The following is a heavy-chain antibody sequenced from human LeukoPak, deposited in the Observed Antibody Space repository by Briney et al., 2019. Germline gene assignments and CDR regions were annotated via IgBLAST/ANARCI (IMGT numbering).Heavy chain of an antibody. D-gene: IGHD3-22*01. CDR2: INPSGGST. CDR1: GYTFTSYY. Sequence: ASVKVSCKASGYTFTSYYMHWVRQAPGQGLEWMGIINPSGGSTSYAQKFQGRVTMTRDTSTSTVYMELSSLRSEDTAVYYCARDRGDYYDSSGYYFYYYGMDVWGQGTTVTVSS. V-gene: IGHV1-46*01. CDR3: ARDRGDYYDSSGYYFYYYGMDV. J-gene: IGHJ6*02.